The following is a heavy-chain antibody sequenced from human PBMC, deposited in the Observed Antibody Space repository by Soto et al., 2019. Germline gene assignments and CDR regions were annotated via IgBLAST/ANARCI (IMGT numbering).Heavy chain of an antibody. CDR3: ARGSLPRYGVRLGELSLYRVGAFDY. J-gene: IGHJ4*02. CDR2: INHSGRT. D-gene: IGHD3-16*02. V-gene: IGHV4-34*01. CDR1: GGSFSGYY. Sequence: QVQLQQWGAGLLKPSETLSLTCAVYGGSFSGYYWSWIRQPPGKGLEWIGEINHSGRTNYNPSLMSRVTRSVDTSNNQFSLKLSSVTAADTAVYYCARGSLPRYGVRLGELSLYRVGAFDYWGQGTLVTVFS.